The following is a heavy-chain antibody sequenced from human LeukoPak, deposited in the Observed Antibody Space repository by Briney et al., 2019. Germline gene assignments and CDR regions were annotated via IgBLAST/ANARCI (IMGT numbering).Heavy chain of an antibody. V-gene: IGHV3-30*01. D-gene: IGHD1-26*01. Sequence: GGSLRLSCAASGFTFSSYAMHWIRQAPGKGLEWVAVISYDGSNKYYADSVKGRFTISRDNSKNTLYLQMNSLRAEDTAVYYCARDGPPRGEPEYYFDYWGQGTLVTVSS. CDR2: ISYDGSNK. CDR1: GFTFSSYA. CDR3: ARDGPPRGEPEYYFDY. J-gene: IGHJ4*02.